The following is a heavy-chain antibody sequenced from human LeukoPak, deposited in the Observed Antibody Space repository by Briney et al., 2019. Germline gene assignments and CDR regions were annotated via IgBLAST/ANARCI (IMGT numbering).Heavy chain of an antibody. V-gene: IGHV3-15*01. CDR2: IKSKTDGGTT. CDR1: GFIFSNAW. J-gene: IGHJ4*02. D-gene: IGHD3-22*01. CDR3: TTGFDYDSSGYYYGIDY. Sequence: GGSLRLSCAASGFIFSNAWMSWVRQAPGKGLEWVGRIKSKTDGGTTDYAAPVKGRFTTSRDDSKNTLYLQMNSLKTEDTAVYYCTTGFDYDSSGYYYGIDYWGQGTLVTVSS.